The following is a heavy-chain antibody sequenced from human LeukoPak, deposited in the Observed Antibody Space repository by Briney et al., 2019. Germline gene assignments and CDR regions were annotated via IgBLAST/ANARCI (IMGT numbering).Heavy chain of an antibody. CDR2: ISGGGGRT. J-gene: IGHJ4*02. CDR3: AKFRGSEKTVIDC. CDR1: GFTFSSYA. Sequence: GESLRLSCAASGFTFSSYAMSWVRQAPGKGLEWVSTISGGGGRTWYADSVKGRFTISRDNSKNTVDVQLNSLRAEDTAVYYCAKFRGSEKTVIDCWGQGTLVTVSS. V-gene: IGHV3-23*01. D-gene: IGHD3-16*01.